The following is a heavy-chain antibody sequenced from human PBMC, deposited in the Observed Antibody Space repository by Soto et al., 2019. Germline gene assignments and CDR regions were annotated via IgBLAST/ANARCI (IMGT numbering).Heavy chain of an antibody. CDR1: GGSISSYY. J-gene: IGHJ4*02. CDR2: IYYSGST. D-gene: IGHD2-15*01. CDR3: ARHRPVAATPFSFDY. Sequence: PSETLSLTCTVSGGSISSYYWSWIRQPPGKGLEWIGYIYYSGSTNYNPSLKSRVTISVDTSKNQFSLKLSSVTAADTAVYYCARHRPVAATPFSFDYWGQGTLVTVSS. V-gene: IGHV4-59*08.